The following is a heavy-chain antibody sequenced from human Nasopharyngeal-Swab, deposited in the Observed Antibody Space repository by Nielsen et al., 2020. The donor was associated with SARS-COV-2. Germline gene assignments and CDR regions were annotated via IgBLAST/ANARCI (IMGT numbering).Heavy chain of an antibody. CDR2: IYPGDFDT. Sequence: GESLKISCKGSGYSFTNYWIAWVRQMPGKGLEWMGIIYPGDFDTRYNPSFQGQVTISVDKSISTAYLQWSSLKASDTAMYYCARSTLTPYNNYGMDVWGQGTTVTVSS. J-gene: IGHJ6*02. V-gene: IGHV5-51*01. D-gene: IGHD1-14*01. CDR3: ARSTLTPYNNYGMDV. CDR1: GYSFTNYW.